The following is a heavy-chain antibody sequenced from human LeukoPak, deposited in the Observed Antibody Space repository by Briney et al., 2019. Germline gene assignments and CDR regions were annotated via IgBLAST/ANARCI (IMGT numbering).Heavy chain of an antibody. J-gene: IGHJ6*02. D-gene: IGHD2-2*01. CDR1: GGTFSSYT. V-gene: IGHV1-69*02. Sequence: SVKVSCKASGGTFSSYTISWVRQAPGQGLEWMGRIIPIFGIANYAQKFQGRVTITADKSMSTAYMDLSSLRSEDTAVYYCASEYQLLNYYYYGMDVWGQGTTVTVSS. CDR3: ASEYQLLNYYYYGMDV. CDR2: IIPIFGIA.